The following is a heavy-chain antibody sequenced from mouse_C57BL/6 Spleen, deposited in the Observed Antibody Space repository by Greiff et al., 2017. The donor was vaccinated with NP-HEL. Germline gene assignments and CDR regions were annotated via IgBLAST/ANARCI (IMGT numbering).Heavy chain of an antibody. CDR2: ISSGGDYI. V-gene: IGHV5-9-1*02. J-gene: IGHJ2*01. Sequence: EVKLVESGEGLVKPGGSLKLSCAASGFTFSSYAMSWVRQTPEKRLEWVAYISSGGDYIYYADTVKGRFTISRDNARNTLYLQMSSLKSEDTAMYYCTRAPNYYGSSYYFDYWGQGTTLTVSS. D-gene: IGHD1-1*01. CDR1: GFTFSSYA. CDR3: TRAPNYYGSSYYFDY.